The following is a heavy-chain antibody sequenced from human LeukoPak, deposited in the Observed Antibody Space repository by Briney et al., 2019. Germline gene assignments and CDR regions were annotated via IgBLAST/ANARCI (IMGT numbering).Heavy chain of an antibody. CDR1: GYSFTSEQ. J-gene: IGHJ4*02. CDR3: ARSKDRFGY. Sequence: ASVKVSCKTSGYSFTSEQIYWVRQAPGQGFEWMGKIEPSVGSRMYAQKFKGRVTMTADTSTSTVYMELSSLRSEDTAVYYCARSKDRFGYWGQGTLVTVSS. V-gene: IGHV1-46*01. CDR2: IEPSVGSR.